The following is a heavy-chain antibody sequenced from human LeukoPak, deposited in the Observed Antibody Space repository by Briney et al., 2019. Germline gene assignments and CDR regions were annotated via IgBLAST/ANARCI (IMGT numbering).Heavy chain of an antibody. D-gene: IGHD3-22*01. CDR1: GYTFTSYG. CDR2: ISAYNGNR. J-gene: IGHJ4*02. V-gene: IGHV1-18*01. CDR3: ARDRYYYDSSGYFEGDY. Sequence: ASVKVSCKASGYTFTSYGISWVRQAPGQGLEWMGWISAYNGNRNYAQKFQGRVTMTTDTSTRTAYMELRSLRSDDTAVYFCARDRYYYDSSGYFEGDYWGQGTLVTVSS.